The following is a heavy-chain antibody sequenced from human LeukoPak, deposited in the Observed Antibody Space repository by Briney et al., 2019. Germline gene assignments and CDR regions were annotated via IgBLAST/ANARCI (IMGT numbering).Heavy chain of an antibody. D-gene: IGHD4-23*01. CDR2: XXSXXHGXXX. CDR3: TRDPHYYHGNPHDF. Sequence: GGSLRLSCTASGXXXGXYALSWFRQAPGKGLXXXXXXXSXXHGXXXXXXXSXXXRFXXSRDDSNSIAYLQMNSLIIEDTAVXXCTRDPHYYHGNPHDFWGQGTRVTVSS. CDR1: GXXXGXYA. J-gene: IGHJ4*02. V-gene: IGHV3-49*03.